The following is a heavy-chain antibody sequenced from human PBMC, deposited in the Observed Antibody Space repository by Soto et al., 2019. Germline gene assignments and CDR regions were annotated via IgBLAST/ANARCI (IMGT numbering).Heavy chain of an antibody. Sequence: PGGSLRLSCAASGFTFDDYAMHWVRQAPGKGLEWVSLISWDGGSTYYADSVKGRFTISRDNSKNSLYLQMNSLRAEDTALYYCARTAIDSSGYGAFDIWGQGTMVTVSS. CDR1: GFTFDDYA. CDR3: ARTAIDSSGYGAFDI. V-gene: IGHV3-43D*04. CDR2: ISWDGGST. D-gene: IGHD3-22*01. J-gene: IGHJ3*02.